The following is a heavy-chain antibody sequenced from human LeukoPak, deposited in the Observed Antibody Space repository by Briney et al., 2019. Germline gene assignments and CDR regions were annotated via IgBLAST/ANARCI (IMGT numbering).Heavy chain of an antibody. J-gene: IGHJ4*02. D-gene: IGHD6-6*01. CDR2: ISSNGGST. CDR1: GFTFSSYG. CDR3: VKGGGTHSSSYHNFDY. Sequence: GGSLRLSCAASGFTFSSYGMHWVRQAPGKGLEYVSAISSNGGSTYYADSVKGRFTISRDNSKNTLYLQMSSLRAEDTAVYYCVKGGGTHSSSYHNFDYWGQGTLVTVSS. V-gene: IGHV3-64D*06.